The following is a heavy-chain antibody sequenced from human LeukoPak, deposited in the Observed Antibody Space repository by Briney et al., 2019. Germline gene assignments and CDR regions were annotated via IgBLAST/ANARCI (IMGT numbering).Heavy chain of an antibody. V-gene: IGHV4-39*07. CDR2: IYYSGST. CDR1: GGSISSSSYY. CDR3: ARVTIRDRRGFDY. Sequence: SETLSLTCTVSGGSISSSSYYWGWIRQPPGKGLEWIGSIYYSGSTYNNPSLKSRVTISLDTSKNQFSLKLSSVTAADTAVYYWARVTIRDRRGFDYWGQGTLVNVS. D-gene: IGHD3-22*01. J-gene: IGHJ4*02.